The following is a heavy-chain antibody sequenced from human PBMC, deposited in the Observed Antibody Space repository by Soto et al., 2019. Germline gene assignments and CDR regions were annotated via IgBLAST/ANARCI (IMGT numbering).Heavy chain of an antibody. D-gene: IGHD6-13*01. J-gene: IGHJ3*02. Sequence: SVKVSCKASGYTFTSYAISWVRQAPGQGLEWMGGIIPIFGTANYAQKFQGRVTITADESTSTAYMELSSLRSEDTAVYYCARRLKIAAAGDDAFDIWGQGTMVTVSS. CDR3: ARRLKIAAAGDDAFDI. CDR2: IIPIFGTA. CDR1: GYTFTSYA. V-gene: IGHV1-69*13.